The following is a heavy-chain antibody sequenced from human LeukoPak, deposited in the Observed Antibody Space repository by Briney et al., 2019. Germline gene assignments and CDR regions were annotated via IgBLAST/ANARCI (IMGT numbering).Heavy chain of an antibody. Sequence: PGGSLRLSCAASGFTFSSYAMSWVRQAPGKGLEWVSAISGSGGSTYYADSVKGRFTISRDNSKNTLYLQMNSLRAEDTAVYYCAKDLDSSGYYFFRFDYWGQGTLVTVSS. CDR3: AKDLDSSGYYFFRFDY. CDR1: GFTFSSYA. V-gene: IGHV3-23*01. D-gene: IGHD3-22*01. CDR2: ISGSGGST. J-gene: IGHJ4*02.